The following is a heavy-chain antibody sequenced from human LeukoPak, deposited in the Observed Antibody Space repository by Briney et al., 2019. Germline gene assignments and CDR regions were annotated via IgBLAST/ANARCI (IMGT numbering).Heavy chain of an antibody. CDR1: GYSFVGYY. D-gene: IGHD5-12*01. J-gene: IGHJ1*01. CDR2: IDPYTGNT. V-gene: IGHV1-2*02. CDR3: AREYSASEH. Sequence: GASVKVSCKASGYSFVGYYLHWVRQAPGQGLEWMSWIDPYTGNTHYAQKFQGRLTVTRGTSISTTYMELSWLTSDDTAMYYCAREYSASEHWGQGTLVTVSS.